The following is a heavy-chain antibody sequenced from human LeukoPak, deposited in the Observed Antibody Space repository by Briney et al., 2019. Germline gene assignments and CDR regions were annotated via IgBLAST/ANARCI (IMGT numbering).Heavy chain of an antibody. Sequence: SETLSLTCSVSGGSFSSTNYFWGWIRQPPGKGLEWIGTIYFGGSGGTYYNPSLRSRVTISVDTSKNQFTLNLSSVTAADTAIYYCARLFIVPAAMSPGYYMHVWGKGTTVTISS. J-gene: IGHJ6*03. V-gene: IGHV4-39*01. CDR2: IYFGGSGGT. CDR1: GGSFSSTNYF. D-gene: IGHD2-2*01. CDR3: ARLFIVPAAMSPGYYMHV.